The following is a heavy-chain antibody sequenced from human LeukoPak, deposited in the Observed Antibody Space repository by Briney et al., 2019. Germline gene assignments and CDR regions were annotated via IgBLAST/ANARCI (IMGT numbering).Heavy chain of an antibody. CDR1: GFTFSDYY. CDR2: ISSSGITI. Sequence: GGSLRLSCAASGFTFSDYYMSWIRHAPGKGLEWVSYISSSGITIYYAHSVKGRLTIYRDNAKNSLYLKMNSLRAEDTAVYYCARSIGYYGSGTTGRYFEYWGQGTLVTVSS. J-gene: IGHJ4*02. D-gene: IGHD3-10*01. V-gene: IGHV3-11*01. CDR3: ARSIGYYGSGTTGRYFEY.